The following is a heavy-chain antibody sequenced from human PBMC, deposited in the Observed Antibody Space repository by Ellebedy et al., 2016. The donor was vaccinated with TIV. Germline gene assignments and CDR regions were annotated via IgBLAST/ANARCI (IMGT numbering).Heavy chain of an antibody. CDR3: ARVEPFYCSSTSCKNLGSDY. D-gene: IGHD2-2*01. Sequence: VGSLRLSXAASGFTFNSYTMNWVRQAPGKGLEWVSSISSSGSYIYYADSVRGRFTISRDNAKNSLYLQMNSLRAEDTAVYYCARVEPFYCSSTSCKNLGSDYWGQGTLVTVSS. CDR2: ISSSGSYI. CDR1: GFTFNSYT. J-gene: IGHJ4*02. V-gene: IGHV3-21*01.